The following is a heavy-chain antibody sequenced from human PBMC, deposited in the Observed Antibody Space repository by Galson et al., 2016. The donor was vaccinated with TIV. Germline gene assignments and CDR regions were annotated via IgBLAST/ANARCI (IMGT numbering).Heavy chain of an antibody. D-gene: IGHD4-17*01. Sequence: LRLSCAASGFIFSDYSMHWVRQAPGKGLEWVGSIYYTGTTYTNPSLKSRLTLSVDTSNNQVSLRLSSVTAADTAVYYCAREGSTVTMHHYFGLDVWGQGATLIVSS. V-gene: IGHV4-38-2*02. J-gene: IGHJ6*02. CDR1: GFIFSDYS. CDR3: AREGSTVTMHHYFGLDV. CDR2: IYYTGTT.